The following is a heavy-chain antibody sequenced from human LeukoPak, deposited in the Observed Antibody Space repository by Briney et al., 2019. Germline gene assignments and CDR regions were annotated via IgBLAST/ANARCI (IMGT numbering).Heavy chain of an antibody. D-gene: IGHD2-2*02. J-gene: IGHJ6*03. V-gene: IGHV1-58*02. CDR2: IVVGSGNT. CDR3: ARPSIGDCSSTSCYTPYYYYYMDV. Sequence: SVKVSCKASGFTFTSSAMQWVRQARGQRLEWIGWIVVGSGNTNYAQKFQERVTITRDMSTSTAYMELSSLRSEDTAVYYCARPSIGDCSSTSCYTPYYYYYMDVWGKGTTVTVSS. CDR1: GFTFTSSA.